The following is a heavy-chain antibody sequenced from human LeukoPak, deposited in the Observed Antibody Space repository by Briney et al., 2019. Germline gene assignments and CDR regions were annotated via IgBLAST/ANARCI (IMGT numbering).Heavy chain of an antibody. CDR2: IDPSDSYT. J-gene: IGHJ4*02. D-gene: IGHD1-26*01. Sequence: GESLKISCYGSGYRLPTYWITWVRPMPGKGLEGMGRIDPSDSYTNYSPSFQGHFTISADKSISTAYLQWSSLKAPDTAMYYCTRPRATVGATIDYWGQGTLVTVSS. V-gene: IGHV5-10-1*01. CDR1: GYRLPTYW. CDR3: TRPRATVGATIDY.